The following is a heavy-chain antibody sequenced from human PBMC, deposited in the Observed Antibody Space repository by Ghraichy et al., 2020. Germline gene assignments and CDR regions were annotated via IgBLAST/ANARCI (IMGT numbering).Heavy chain of an antibody. CDR3: ARGPSRLTLRGMDV. V-gene: IGHV4-34*01. CDR2: IKDSGST. Sequence: SETLPLTCAVYGESLSGYYWSYIRQSPGKGLEWLGEIKDSGSTNYNPSLKSRVTISIDTSKRHFSLNLTSVTAADTAVYFCARGPSRLTLRGMDVWGQGTTVTVSS. D-gene: IGHD3-22*01. J-gene: IGHJ6*02. CDR1: GESLSGYY.